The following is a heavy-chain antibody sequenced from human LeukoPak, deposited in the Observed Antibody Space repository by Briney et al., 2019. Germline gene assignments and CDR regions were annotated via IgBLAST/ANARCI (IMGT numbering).Heavy chain of an antibody. Sequence: GGSLRLSCAASEFTFSSYWMNWVRPAPGKGLEWVANTKPDGSEKYYVDSVKGRFTISRDNAKNSLYLQMNSLRAEDTAVYYCARGAYHSYYMDVWGKGTTVTVSS. J-gene: IGHJ6*03. CDR2: TKPDGSEK. V-gene: IGHV3-7*01. CDR1: EFTFSSYW. CDR3: ARGAYHSYYMDV.